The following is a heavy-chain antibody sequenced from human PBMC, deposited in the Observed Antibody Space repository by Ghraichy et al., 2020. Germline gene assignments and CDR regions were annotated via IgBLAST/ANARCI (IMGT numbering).Heavy chain of an antibody. CDR2: IIPIFGTA. CDR3: ARPETSNYREGHYYYGMDV. J-gene: IGHJ6*02. CDR1: GGTFSSYA. D-gene: IGHD4-11*01. V-gene: IGHV1-69*13. Sequence: SVKVSCKASGGTFSSYAISWVRQAPGQGLEWMGGIIPIFGTANYAQKFQGRVTITADESTSTAYMELSSLRSEDTAVYYCARPETSNYREGHYYYGMDVWGQGTTVTVSS.